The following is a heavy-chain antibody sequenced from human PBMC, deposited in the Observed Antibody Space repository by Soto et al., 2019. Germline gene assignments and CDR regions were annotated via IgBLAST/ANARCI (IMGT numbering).Heavy chain of an antibody. D-gene: IGHD3-22*01. Sequence: SSETLSLTCAVSGYSISSGYYWGWIRQPPGKGLEWIGSIYHSGSTYYNPSLKSRVTISVDTSKNQFSLKLSSVTAADTAVYYCATLGRLYYYDSSGYSFDYWGQGTLVTVSS. CDR2: IYHSGST. CDR3: ATLGRLYYYDSSGYSFDY. J-gene: IGHJ4*02. V-gene: IGHV4-38-2*01. CDR1: GYSISSGYY.